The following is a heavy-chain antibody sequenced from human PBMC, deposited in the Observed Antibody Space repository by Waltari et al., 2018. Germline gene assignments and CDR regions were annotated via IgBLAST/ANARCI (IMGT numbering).Heavy chain of an antibody. CDR1: GFTFSSYA. CDR2: ISYDGSNK. CDR3: AREHDYSNYYRY. V-gene: IGHV3-30-3*01. J-gene: IGHJ4*02. D-gene: IGHD4-4*01. Sequence: QVQLVESGGGVVQPGRSLRLSCAASGFTFSSYAMHWVRQAPGKGLEWVAVISYDGSNKYYADSVKGRFTISRDNSKNTLYLQMNSLRAEDTAVYYCAREHDYSNYYRYWGQGTLVTVSS.